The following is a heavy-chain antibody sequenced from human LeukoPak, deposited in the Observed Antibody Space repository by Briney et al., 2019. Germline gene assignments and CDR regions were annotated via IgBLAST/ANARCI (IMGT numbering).Heavy chain of an antibody. V-gene: IGHV1-69*05. J-gene: IGHJ5*02. D-gene: IGHD3-10*01. Sequence: SVKVSCKASGGTFSSYAISRVRQAPGQGLEWMGGIIPIFGTANYAQKFQGRVTITTDESTSTAYMELSSLRSEDTAVYYCAREVTMVRGVMFDPWGQGTLVTVSS. CDR2: IIPIFGTA. CDR1: GGTFSSYA. CDR3: AREVTMVRGVMFDP.